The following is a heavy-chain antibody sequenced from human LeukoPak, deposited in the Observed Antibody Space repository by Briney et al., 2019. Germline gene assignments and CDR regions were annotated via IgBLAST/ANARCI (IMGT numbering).Heavy chain of an antibody. J-gene: IGHJ4*02. CDR2: INPNSGAT. Sequence: ASVKVSCKASGYTFTGYYMHWVRQAPGQGLAWMGWINPNSGATNYAHKFQGRVTMTRDTSISTASMELSSLPPNDTAVYYCARDRTRPELLWFRELKAGGEGTLVTVSS. CDR1: GYTFTGYY. CDR3: ARDRTRPELLWFRELKA. D-gene: IGHD3-10*01. V-gene: IGHV1-2*02.